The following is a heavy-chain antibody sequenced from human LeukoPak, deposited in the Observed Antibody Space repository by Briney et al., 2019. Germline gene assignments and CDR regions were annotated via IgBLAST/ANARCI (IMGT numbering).Heavy chain of an antibody. CDR1: GFTFSSYG. J-gene: IGHJ4*02. CDR2: ISYDGSSK. Sequence: PGGSLRLSCAASGFTFSSYGMHWVRQAPGKGLEWVAVISYDGSSKYYADSVKGRFTISRDNSKNTLYLQMNSLRAEDTAVYYCAKEEFTYWGQGTLVTVSS. CDR3: AKEEFTY. V-gene: IGHV3-30*18. D-gene: IGHD3-10*01.